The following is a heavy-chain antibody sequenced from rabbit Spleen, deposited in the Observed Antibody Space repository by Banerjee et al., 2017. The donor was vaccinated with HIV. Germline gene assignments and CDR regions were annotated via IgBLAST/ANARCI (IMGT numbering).Heavy chain of an antibody. CDR1: GFSFSNKAV. J-gene: IGHJ6*01. V-gene: IGHV1S45*01. CDR3: ARDTGSSFSSYGMDL. Sequence: QEQLVESGGGLVKPGGSLKLSCTASGFSFSNKAVMCWVRQAPGKGLEWIACINAVTGKAVYASWAKGRFTISKTSSTTVTLRLNSLTVADTATYFCARDTGSSFSSYGMDLWGPGTLVTVS. D-gene: IGHD8-1*01. CDR2: INAVTGKA.